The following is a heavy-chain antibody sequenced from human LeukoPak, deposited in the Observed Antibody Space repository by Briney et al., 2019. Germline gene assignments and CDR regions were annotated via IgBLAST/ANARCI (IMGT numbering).Heavy chain of an antibody. D-gene: IGHD6-19*01. V-gene: IGHV4-59*01. CDR2: IYYSGST. J-gene: IGHJ4*02. CDR1: GCTISRYY. Sequence: SETLSLTCTFTGCTISRYYLSWIRQPPGKGLEWIGYIYYSGSTNYNPSLKSRVTISVDTSKNQFSLKLSSVTAADTAVYYCGRDAGYSSGLGYFDYWGQGTLVTVSS. CDR3: GRDAGYSSGLGYFDY.